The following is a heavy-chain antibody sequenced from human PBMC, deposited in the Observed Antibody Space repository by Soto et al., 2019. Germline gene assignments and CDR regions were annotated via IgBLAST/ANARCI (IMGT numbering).Heavy chain of an antibody. CDR2: IYSSGTT. V-gene: IGHV4-4*07. CDR1: CISIDNYY. J-gene: IGHJ5*02. CDR3: VRDVGGSGWFAP. Sequence: SETLSLTCTFSCISIDNYYCSWIRQSAGKGLEWIGRIYSSGTTNYNPSLKSRVTMSVDMSKSQFSLNVRSVTAADTAVYYCVRDVGGSGWFAPWGQGTLVTVSS.